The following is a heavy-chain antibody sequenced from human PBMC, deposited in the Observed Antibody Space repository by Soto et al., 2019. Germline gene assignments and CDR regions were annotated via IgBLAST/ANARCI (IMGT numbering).Heavy chain of an antibody. CDR3: AKDIGFMGDIVVVSIDY. D-gene: IGHD2-2*01. CDR2: ISGSGGST. V-gene: IGHV3-23*01. Sequence: GGSLRVSCAASGFTFSSYAMSWVRQAPGKGLEWVSAISGSGGSTYYADSVKGRFTISRDNSKNTLYLQMNSLRAEDTAVYYCAKDIGFMGDIVVVSIDYWGQGTLVTVSS. CDR1: GFTFSSYA. J-gene: IGHJ4*02.